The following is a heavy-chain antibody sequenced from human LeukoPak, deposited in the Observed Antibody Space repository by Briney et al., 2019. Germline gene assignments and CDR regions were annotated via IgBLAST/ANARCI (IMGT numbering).Heavy chain of an antibody. Sequence: GGSLRLSCAASGFTFSSYSMNWVRQAPGKGLEWDSSISSSSSYIYYADSVKGRLTISRDNAKNSLYLQMNSLRAEDTAVYYCARRIAAAGTLGYWGQGTLVTVSS. J-gene: IGHJ4*02. D-gene: IGHD6-13*01. CDR1: GFTFSSYS. V-gene: IGHV3-21*01. CDR3: ARRIAAAGTLGY. CDR2: ISSSSSYI.